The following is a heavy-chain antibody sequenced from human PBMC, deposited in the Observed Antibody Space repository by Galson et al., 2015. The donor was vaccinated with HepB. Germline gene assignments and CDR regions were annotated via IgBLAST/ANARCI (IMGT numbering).Heavy chain of an antibody. CDR2: IPYDGTNK. V-gene: IGHV3-30*04. D-gene: IGHD5-12*01. CDR3: VKGGGYSAIRGRGGFDS. J-gene: IGHJ4*02. CDR1: GFTFNSYA. Sequence: SLRLSCAASGFTFNSYAMHWVRQAPGKGLQWVAVIPYDGTNKFYARSVKGRFTISRDNSGNTLFLHMNSLRPEDTALYYCVKGGGYSAIRGRGGFDSWGQGALVTVSS.